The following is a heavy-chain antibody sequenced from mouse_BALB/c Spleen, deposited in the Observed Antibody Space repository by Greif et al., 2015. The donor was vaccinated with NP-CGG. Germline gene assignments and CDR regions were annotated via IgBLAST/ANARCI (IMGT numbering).Heavy chain of an antibody. J-gene: IGHJ1*01. CDR1: GFTFTDYY. CDR3: ARDIITTVVRYFDV. CDR2: IRNKANGYTT. V-gene: IGHV7-3*02. D-gene: IGHD1-1*01. Sequence: DVMLVESGGGLVQPGGSLRLSCATSGFTFTDYYMSWVRQPPGKALEWLGFIRNKANGYTTEYSASVKGRFTISRDNSQSILYLQMNTLRAEDSATYYCARDIITTVVRYFDVWGAGTTVTVSS.